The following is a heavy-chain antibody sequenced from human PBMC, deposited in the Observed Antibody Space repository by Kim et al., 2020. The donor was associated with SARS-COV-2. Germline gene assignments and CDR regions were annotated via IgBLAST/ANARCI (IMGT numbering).Heavy chain of an antibody. Sequence: GGSLRLSCAASGFTFSSYGMHWVRQAPGKGLEWVAVIWYDGSNKYYADSVKGRFTISRDNSKNTLYLQMNSLRAEDTAVYYCARDPWNSYGLDYWGQGTLVTVSS. CDR1: GFTFSSYG. CDR2: IWYDGSNK. V-gene: IGHV3-33*01. D-gene: IGHD5-18*01. J-gene: IGHJ4*02. CDR3: ARDPWNSYGLDY.